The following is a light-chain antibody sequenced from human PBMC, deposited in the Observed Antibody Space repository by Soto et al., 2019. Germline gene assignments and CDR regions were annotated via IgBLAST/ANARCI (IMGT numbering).Light chain of an antibody. CDR3: SSYTSSSTRV. V-gene: IGLV2-14*01. CDR2: DVS. J-gene: IGLJ1*01. CDR1: NSYGGGYNY. Sequence: QSALTQPASVSGSPWQSITISLPGTNSYGGGYNYVSWYQQHPGKAPKLMIYDVSNRPSGVSNRFSGSKSGNTASLTISGLQAEDEADYYCSSYTSSSTRVFGTGTKVTVL.